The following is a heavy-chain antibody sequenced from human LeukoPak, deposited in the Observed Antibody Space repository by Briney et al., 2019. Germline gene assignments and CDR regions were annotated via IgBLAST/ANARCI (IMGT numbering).Heavy chain of an antibody. CDR2: IYYSGST. Sequence: LETLSLTCTVSGGSISSSSYYWGWIRQPPGKGLEWIGSIYYSGSTYYNPSLKSRVTISVDTSKNQFSLKLSSVTAADTAVYYCARGGEWFGEFLWGTTFDYWGQGTLVTVSS. CDR1: GGSISSSSYY. J-gene: IGHJ4*02. CDR3: ARGGEWFGEFLWGTTFDY. D-gene: IGHD3-10*01. V-gene: IGHV4-39*01.